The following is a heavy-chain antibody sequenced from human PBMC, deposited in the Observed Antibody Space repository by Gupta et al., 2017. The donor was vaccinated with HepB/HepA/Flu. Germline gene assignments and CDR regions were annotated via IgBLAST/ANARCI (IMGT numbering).Heavy chain of an antibody. CDR3: ARALSLYDYDDYGTPFLNWYFDL. D-gene: IGHD4-17*01. V-gene: IGHV4-34*01. Sequence: VELQQWCAGLLKPSETLSLTCAVSGGSFRDSSWNWIRQPPGSGLEWMRKMKHMGNTNYTPSLKSRVTISVDTSTNHVSLRLNSVTAADTAVYYCARALSLYDYDDYGTPFLNWYFDLWGRGTLVTVSS. J-gene: IGHJ2*01. CDR1: GGSFRDSS. CDR2: MKHMGNT.